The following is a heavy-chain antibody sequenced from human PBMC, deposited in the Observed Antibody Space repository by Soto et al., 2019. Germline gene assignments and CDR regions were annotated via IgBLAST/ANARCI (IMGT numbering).Heavy chain of an antibody. D-gene: IGHD2-15*01. CDR2: ISYDGSNK. CDR1: GFTFSSYG. V-gene: IGHV3-30*03. Sequence: QVQLVESGGGVVQPGRSLRLSCAASGFTFSSYGMHWVRQAPGKGLEWVAVISYDGSNKYYADSVKGRFTISRDNSKNTLYLQMNSLRADDTAVYYCARDCSGGSCFDFDYWGQGTLVTVSS. CDR3: ARDCSGGSCFDFDY. J-gene: IGHJ4*02.